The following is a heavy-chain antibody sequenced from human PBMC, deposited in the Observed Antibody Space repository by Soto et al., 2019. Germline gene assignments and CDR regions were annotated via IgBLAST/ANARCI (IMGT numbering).Heavy chain of an antibody. Sequence: GGSLRLSCAASGLTFSNSWMSWVRQAPGKGLEWVADINPVESEKYYVDSVKGRFTVSRDNAKNSLYLQMNSLRVEDTALYYCARDPAWGFLDYWGLGTLVTVSS. CDR3: ARDPAWGFLDY. D-gene: IGHD7-27*01. V-gene: IGHV3-7*01. CDR1: GLTFSNSW. CDR2: INPVESEK. J-gene: IGHJ4*02.